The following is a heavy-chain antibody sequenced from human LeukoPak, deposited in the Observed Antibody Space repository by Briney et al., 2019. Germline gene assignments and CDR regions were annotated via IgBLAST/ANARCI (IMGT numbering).Heavy chain of an antibody. Sequence: GGSLRLSCAASGFTFSTYAMSWVRLAPGEGLEWVSGISDSGGSTYYADSVKGRFTSSRDNSNNTLYVQMNSMRVEDTAVYYCAKSGGLSGSGRLAMDVWGQGTTVTVSS. CDR2: ISDSGGST. CDR1: GFTFSTYA. CDR3: AKSGGLSGSGRLAMDV. D-gene: IGHD3-10*01. V-gene: IGHV3-23*01. J-gene: IGHJ6*02.